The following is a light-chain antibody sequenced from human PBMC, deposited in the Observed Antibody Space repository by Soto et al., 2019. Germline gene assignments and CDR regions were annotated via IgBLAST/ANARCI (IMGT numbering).Light chain of an antibody. CDR2: SAS. J-gene: IGKJ4*01. Sequence: DIQMTQYPSTLSASIGDRVTITCRASQNIRSWVAWYQQKPGKAPDLLIYSASGLESGVPSRFSGSGFGTEYTLTISSLHTDDFAEYYCQQYNDDSALTFGGWTKVEIK. CDR3: QQYNDDSALT. CDR1: QNIRSW. V-gene: IGKV1-5*03.